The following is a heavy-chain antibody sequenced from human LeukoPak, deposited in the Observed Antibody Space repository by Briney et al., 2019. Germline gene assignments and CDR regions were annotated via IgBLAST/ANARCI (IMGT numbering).Heavy chain of an antibody. CDR1: GFTFSSYA. J-gene: IGHJ6*02. CDR3: AKPGSPYCSSTSCYQYYYCGMDV. D-gene: IGHD2-2*01. Sequence: GGSLRLSCAASGFTFSSYAMSWVRQAPGKGLEWVSAISGSGGNTYYADSVKGRFTISRDNSKNTLYLQMNSLRAEDTAVYYCAKPGSPYCSSTSCYQYYYCGMDVWGQGTTVTVSS. V-gene: IGHV3-23*01. CDR2: ISGSGGNT.